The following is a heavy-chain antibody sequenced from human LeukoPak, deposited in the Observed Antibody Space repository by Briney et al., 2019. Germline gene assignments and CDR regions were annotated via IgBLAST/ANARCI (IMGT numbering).Heavy chain of an antibody. J-gene: IGHJ4*02. CDR3: ARETKLRYFDWAQYYFDY. V-gene: IGHV3-30*04. CDR2: ISYDGSNK. Sequence: GGSLRLSCAASGFTFSTYAMHWVRQAPGKGLEWVAVISYDGSNKYYADSVKGRFTISRDNSKNTLYLQMNSLRAEDTAVYYCARETKLRYFDWAQYYFDYWGQGTLVTVSS. CDR1: GFTFSTYA. D-gene: IGHD3-9*01.